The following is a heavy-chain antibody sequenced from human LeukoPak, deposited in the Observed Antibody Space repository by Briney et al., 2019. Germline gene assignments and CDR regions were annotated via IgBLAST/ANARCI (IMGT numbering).Heavy chain of an antibody. V-gene: IGHV1-2*02. Sequence: ASVKVSCKASGYTFTGYYMHWVRQAPGQGLEWMGWINPNSGGTNYAQKFQGRVTMTRDTSISTAYMELSRLRSDDTAVYYCARAKSYGSGSYYLSVDCWGQGTLVTVSS. D-gene: IGHD3-10*01. CDR2: INPNSGGT. CDR3: ARAKSYGSGSYYLSVDC. CDR1: GYTFTGYY. J-gene: IGHJ4*02.